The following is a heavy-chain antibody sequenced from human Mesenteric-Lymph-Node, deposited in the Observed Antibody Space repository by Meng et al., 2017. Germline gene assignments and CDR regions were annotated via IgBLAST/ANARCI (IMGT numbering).Heavy chain of an antibody. CDR2: IYNSGTA. V-gene: IGHV4-30-4*01. CDR3: ARVLKGMTTVTTWYFNL. Sequence: QVQLQESGPGLVKPSQTLSLTCTVPGGSISSSDSYWSWIRQPPGKGLEWIGYIYNSGTAYYNPSLKSRVTISVDTSKNQFSLKLNSVTAADTAVYYCARVLKGMTTVTTWYFNLWGRGTLVTVSS. J-gene: IGHJ2*01. CDR1: GGSISSSDSY. D-gene: IGHD4-17*01.